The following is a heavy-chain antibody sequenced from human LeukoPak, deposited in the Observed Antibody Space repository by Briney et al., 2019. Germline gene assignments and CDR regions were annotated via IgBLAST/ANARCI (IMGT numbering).Heavy chain of an antibody. D-gene: IGHD3-3*01. CDR1: GYTFPSYG. Sequence: GASVKVSFKASGYTFPSYGISWVRPAPGQGLEWMGWLSPYNGNTNYSQKLPGRVTMTTDTSTSTAYMELRSLRSDDTAVYYCARTGGFGVVTMYYFDYWGQGTLVTVSS. CDR3: ARTGGFGVVTMYYFDY. CDR2: LSPYNGNT. J-gene: IGHJ4*02. V-gene: IGHV1-18*01.